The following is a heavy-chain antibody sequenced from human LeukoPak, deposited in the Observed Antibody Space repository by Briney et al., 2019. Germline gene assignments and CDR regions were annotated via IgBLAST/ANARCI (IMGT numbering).Heavy chain of an antibody. CDR3: LATKGY. CDR2: IKSNTDGGTT. J-gene: IGHJ4*02. D-gene: IGHD1-26*01. CDR1: GFTFSNAW. V-gene: IGHV3-15*01. Sequence: GGSLRLSCAASGFTFSNAWMTWVRQAPGKGLEWVGRIKSNTDGGTTDYAAPVKGRFTISRDDSENTLYLQMRSLKAEDTAMYYCLATKGYWGQGTLVTVSS.